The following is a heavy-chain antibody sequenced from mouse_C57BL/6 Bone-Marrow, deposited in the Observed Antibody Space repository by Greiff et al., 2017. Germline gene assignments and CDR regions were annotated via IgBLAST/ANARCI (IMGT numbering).Heavy chain of an antibody. J-gene: IGHJ3*01. CDR3: ARGGAY. Sequence: EVQLQESGPGLVKPSQSLSLTCSVTGYSITSGYYWNWIRQFPGNKLEWMGYISYDGSNNYNPSLKNLISITRDTSKNQFFLKLNSVTTEDTATYYWARGGAYWGQGTLVTVSA. V-gene: IGHV3-6*01. CDR1: GYSITSGYY. CDR2: ISYDGSN.